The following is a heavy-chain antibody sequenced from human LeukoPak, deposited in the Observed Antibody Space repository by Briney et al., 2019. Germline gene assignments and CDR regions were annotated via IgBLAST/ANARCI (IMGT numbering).Heavy chain of an antibody. CDR3: ARTLPYYYGSGSYGNDAFDI. V-gene: IGHV4-4*02. CDR2: IYHSGST. D-gene: IGHD3-10*01. Sequence: SGTLSLTCAVSGGSISSSNWWSWVRQPPRKGLEWIGEIYHSGSTNYNPSLKSRVTISVDKSKNQFSLKLSSVTAADTAVYYCARTLPYYYGSGSYGNDAFDIWGQGTMVTVSS. CDR1: GGSISSSNW. J-gene: IGHJ3*02.